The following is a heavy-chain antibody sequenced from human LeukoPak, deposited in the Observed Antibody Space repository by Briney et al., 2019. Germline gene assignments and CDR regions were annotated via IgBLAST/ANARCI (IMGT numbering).Heavy chain of an antibody. D-gene: IGHD4-17*01. Sequence: PGGSLRLSCAASGFTFSSYAMHWVRQAPGKGLEWVAVISYDGTNKYYADSVKGRFTISRDNSMNTLYLQMNSLRAEDTAVYYCARALPRGAGDYKNWGQGTLVTVSS. CDR2: ISYDGTNK. CDR1: GFTFSSYA. CDR3: ARALPRGAGDYKN. J-gene: IGHJ4*02. V-gene: IGHV3-30*04.